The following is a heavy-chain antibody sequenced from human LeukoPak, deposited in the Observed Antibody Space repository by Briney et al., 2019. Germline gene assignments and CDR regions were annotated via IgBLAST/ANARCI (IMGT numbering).Heavy chain of an antibody. D-gene: IGHD3-10*01. V-gene: IGHV4-4*02. CDR2: IYHSGST. J-gene: IGHJ6*04. Sequence: SETLSLTCAVSGGSISSSNWWSWVRQPPGKGLEWIGEIYHSGSTNYNPSLKSRVTISVDKSKNQFSLKLSSVTAADTAVYYCARDRPYGSGSYYYYYYSMDVWGKGTTVTVSS. CDR1: GGSISSSNW. CDR3: ARDRPYGSGSYYYYYYSMDV.